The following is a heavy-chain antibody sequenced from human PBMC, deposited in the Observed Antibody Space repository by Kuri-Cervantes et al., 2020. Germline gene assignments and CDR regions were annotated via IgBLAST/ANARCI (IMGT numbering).Heavy chain of an antibody. CDR2: IIPIFGTA. D-gene: IGHD2-15*01. CDR1: GGTFSSYA. V-gene: IGHV1-69*05. CDR3: ARVNLSRYCSGGTCYSVFYMDV. Sequence: SVKVSCKASGGTFSSYAISWVRQAPGQGLEWMGGIIPIFGTANYAQKFQGRVTITTDESTSTAYMELSSLRSEDTAVYYCARVNLSRYCSGGTCYSVFYMDVWGEGTTVTVSS. J-gene: IGHJ6*03.